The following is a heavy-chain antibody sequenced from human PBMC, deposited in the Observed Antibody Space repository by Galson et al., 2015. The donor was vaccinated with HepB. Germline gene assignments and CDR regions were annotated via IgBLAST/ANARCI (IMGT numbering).Heavy chain of an antibody. J-gene: IGHJ4*02. CDR3: TRGVAAAGHYFSS. CDR1: GFTFSSYD. D-gene: IGHD2-15*01. Sequence: SLRLSCAASGFTFSSYDMNWVRQAPGKGLEWVACISGTASKIYYADSVRGRFTISTDNARNSVYLQMNSLRVEDSAVYYCTRGVAAAGHYFSSWGQGTQVTVSS. CDR2: ISGTASKI. V-gene: IGHV3-48*03.